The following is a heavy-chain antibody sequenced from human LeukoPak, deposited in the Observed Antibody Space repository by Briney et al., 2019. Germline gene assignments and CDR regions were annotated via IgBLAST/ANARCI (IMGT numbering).Heavy chain of an antibody. CDR1: GGTFSSYA. CDR2: IIPILGIA. D-gene: IGHD5-18*01. V-gene: IGHV1-69*04. J-gene: IGHJ6*02. CDR3: AREGDVDTAMEYGMDV. Sequence: SVKVSCKASGGTFSSYAISWVRQAPGQGLEWMGRIIPILGIANYAQKFQGRVTITADKSTSTAYMELSSQRSEDTAVYYCAREGDVDTAMEYGMDVWGQGTTVTVSS.